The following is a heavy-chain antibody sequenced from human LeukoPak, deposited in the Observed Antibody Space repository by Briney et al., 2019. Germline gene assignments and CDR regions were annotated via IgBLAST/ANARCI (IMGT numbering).Heavy chain of an antibody. V-gene: IGHV1-69-2*01. CDR3: ATGRYSSSSEGAFDI. Sequence: GASVRVSCKASGYTFTDYYMHWVQQAPGKGLEWMGRVDPEDGETIYAEKFQGRVTITADTSTDTAYMELSSLRSEDTAVYYCATGRYSSSSEGAFDIWGQGTMVTVSS. J-gene: IGHJ3*02. CDR2: VDPEDGET. D-gene: IGHD6-6*01. CDR1: GYTFTDYY.